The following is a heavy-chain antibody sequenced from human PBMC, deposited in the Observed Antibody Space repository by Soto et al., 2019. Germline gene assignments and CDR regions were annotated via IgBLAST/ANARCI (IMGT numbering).Heavy chain of an antibody. J-gene: IGHJ6*02. V-gene: IGHV1-18*01. Sequence: QVQLVQSGAEVKKPGASVKVSCKASGYTFTSYGVSWVRQAPGQGLEWMGWISGYNGDTNYAQKLQGRVTMTADTSTSTAYMELRSLRSDDTAVYYCARDIVANYYYGMDVWGQGTTVTVSS. CDR2: ISGYNGDT. D-gene: IGHD5-12*01. CDR1: GYTFTSYG. CDR3: ARDIVANYYYGMDV.